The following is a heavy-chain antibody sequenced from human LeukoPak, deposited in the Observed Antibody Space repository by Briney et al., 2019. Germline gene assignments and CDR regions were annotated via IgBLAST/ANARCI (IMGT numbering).Heavy chain of an antibody. Sequence: GGSLRLSCAASGFTFSSYWMNWVRQAPGKGLEWVSSISSSSSYIYYADSVKGRFTISRDNAKNSLYLQMNSLRAEDTAVYYCARAKGWLQSDAFDIWGQGTMVTVSS. D-gene: IGHD5-24*01. CDR2: ISSSSSYI. J-gene: IGHJ3*02. CDR3: ARAKGWLQSDAFDI. V-gene: IGHV3-21*01. CDR1: GFTFSSYW.